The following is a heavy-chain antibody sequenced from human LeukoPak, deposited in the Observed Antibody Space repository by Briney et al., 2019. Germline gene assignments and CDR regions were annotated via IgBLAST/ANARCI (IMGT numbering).Heavy chain of an antibody. J-gene: IGHJ6*02. CDR3: AREAVYSSGWYFYNGLDI. CDR2: ISDSSSYI. D-gene: IGHD6-19*01. Sequence: GGSLRLSCAASGFTFNSYSMNWVRQAPGKGLGWVSSISDSSSYIYYADSVKGRFTFSRDNAKNSLYLQMNSLRAEDTGVYYCAREAVYSSGWYFYNGLDIWGQGTTVTVSS. V-gene: IGHV3-21*01. CDR1: GFTFNSYS.